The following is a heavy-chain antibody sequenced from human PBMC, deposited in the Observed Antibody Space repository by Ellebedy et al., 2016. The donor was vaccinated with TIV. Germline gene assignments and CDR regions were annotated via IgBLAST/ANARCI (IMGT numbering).Heavy chain of an antibody. D-gene: IGHD4/OR15-4a*01. Sequence: GGSLRLXXAASGFTFDDYAMHWVRQAPGKGLEWVSGISWNSGSIGYADSVKGRFTISRDNAKNSLYLQMNSLRAEDTALYYCAKDIGASEKYGMDVWGQGTTVTVSS. V-gene: IGHV3-9*01. CDR3: AKDIGASEKYGMDV. J-gene: IGHJ6*02. CDR1: GFTFDDYA. CDR2: ISWNSGSI.